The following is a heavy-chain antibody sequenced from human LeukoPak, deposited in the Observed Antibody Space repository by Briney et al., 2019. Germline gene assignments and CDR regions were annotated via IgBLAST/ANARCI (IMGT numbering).Heavy chain of an antibody. J-gene: IGHJ5*02. CDR2: VNHSGNT. CDR1: GGSFSGYY. D-gene: IGHD2-15*01. Sequence: SETLSLTCAVFGGSFSGYYWTWIRQSPGKGLEWIGEVNHSGNTNYNPSLKSRVTISVDTSKNQFSLKLSSVTAADTAVYFCARPLGYCSDSECRQPWFDPWGQGTLVTVSS. CDR3: ARPLGYCSDSECRQPWFDP. V-gene: IGHV4-34*01.